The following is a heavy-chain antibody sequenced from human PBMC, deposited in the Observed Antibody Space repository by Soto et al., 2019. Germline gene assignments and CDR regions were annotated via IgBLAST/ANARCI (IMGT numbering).Heavy chain of an antibody. CDR3: ARGDGSSWPNWYFDL. Sequence: QVQLVQSGAEVKKPGSSVKVSCKASGGTFSSYAISWVRQAPGQGLEWMGGIIPIFGTANYAQKFQGRVTIXXDXSXXTAYMELSSLRSEDTAVYYCARGDGSSWPNWYFDLWGRGTLVTVSS. D-gene: IGHD6-13*01. CDR2: IIPIFGTA. CDR1: GGTFSSYA. J-gene: IGHJ2*01. V-gene: IGHV1-69*12.